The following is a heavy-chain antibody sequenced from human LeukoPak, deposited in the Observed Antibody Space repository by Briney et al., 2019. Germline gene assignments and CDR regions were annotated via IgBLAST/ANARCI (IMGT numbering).Heavy chain of an antibody. Sequence: SETLSLTCTVSGGSISSYYWSWIRQPPGKGLEWIGYIYTSGSTNYNPSLKSRVTISVDTSRNQFSLKLSSVTAADTAVYYCARQGPEQLVDPIFDYWGQGTLVTVSS. D-gene: IGHD6-6*01. J-gene: IGHJ4*02. V-gene: IGHV4-4*09. CDR3: ARQGPEQLVDPIFDY. CDR2: IYTSGST. CDR1: GGSISSYY.